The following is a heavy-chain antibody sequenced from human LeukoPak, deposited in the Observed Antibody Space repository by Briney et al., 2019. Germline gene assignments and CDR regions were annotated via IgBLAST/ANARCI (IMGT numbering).Heavy chain of an antibody. J-gene: IGHJ4*02. CDR2: IRYDGSNK. CDR1: GFTFSSYG. V-gene: IGHV3-30*02. CDR3: AKGDSSSWYNFDY. Sequence: GGSLRLSCAASGFTFSSYGMHWVRQAPGKGLEWVAFIRYDGSNKYYADSVKGRFTISRDNSKNSLYLQMNSLRTEDTALYYCAKGDSSSWYNFDYWGPGTLVTVSS. D-gene: IGHD6-13*01.